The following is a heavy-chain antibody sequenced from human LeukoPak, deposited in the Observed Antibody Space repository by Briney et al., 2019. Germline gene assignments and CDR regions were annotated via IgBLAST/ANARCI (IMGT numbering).Heavy chain of an antibody. Sequence: PSETLSLTCAVSGGSISSGGYSWSWIRQPPGKGLEWIGYIYHSGSTYYNPSLKSRVTISVDRSKNQFSLKLSSVTAADTAVYYCARNPTAMVKTGLLAAFDIWGQGTMVTVSS. CDR3: ARNPTAMVKTGLLAAFDI. V-gene: IGHV4-30-2*01. D-gene: IGHD5-18*01. J-gene: IGHJ3*02. CDR1: GGSISSGGYS. CDR2: IYHSGST.